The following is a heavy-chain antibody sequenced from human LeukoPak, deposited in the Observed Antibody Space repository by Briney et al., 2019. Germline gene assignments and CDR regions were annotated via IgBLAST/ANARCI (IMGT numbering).Heavy chain of an antibody. Sequence: PGGSLRLSCAAPGFTFSSYNMNWVRQAPGKGLEWVSYIISGSSTIYYADSVKGRFTISRDNGKNSLYLQMNSLRAEDTAVYYCAREDHYYHGMDVWGQGTTVTVSS. CDR3: AREDHYYHGMDV. CDR2: IISGSSTI. V-gene: IGHV3-48*01. J-gene: IGHJ6*02. CDR1: GFTFSSYN.